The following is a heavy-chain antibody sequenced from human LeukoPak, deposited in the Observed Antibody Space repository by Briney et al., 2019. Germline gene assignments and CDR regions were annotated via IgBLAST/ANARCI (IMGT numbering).Heavy chain of an antibody. D-gene: IGHD6-13*01. CDR1: GYTFINYF. J-gene: IGHJ4*02. V-gene: IGHV1-46*01. CDR3: ARAGYSSSWYSFYY. Sequence: ASVKVSCKASGYTFINYFVHWVRQAPGQGLEWMGVINPRSGGTTYAQKLQGRVTMTRDTSTSTVYMELSSLRSEDTAVYYCARAGYSSSWYSFYYWGQGTLVTVSS. CDR2: INPRSGGT.